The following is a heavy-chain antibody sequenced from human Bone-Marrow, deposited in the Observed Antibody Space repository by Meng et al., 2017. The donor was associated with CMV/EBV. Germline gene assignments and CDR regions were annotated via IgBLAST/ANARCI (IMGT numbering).Heavy chain of an antibody. Sequence: SLKISCAASGFTFSDYYMSWIRQAPGKGLEWVSYISSSGSIIYYADSVKGRFTISRDNAKNSLYLQMNSLRAEDTAVYYCARERVLAYYYYYGMDVWGQGTTVTVSS. CDR1: GFTFSDYY. V-gene: IGHV3-11*01. CDR3: ARERVLAYYYYYGMDV. J-gene: IGHJ6*02. D-gene: IGHD3-3*02. CDR2: ISSSGSII.